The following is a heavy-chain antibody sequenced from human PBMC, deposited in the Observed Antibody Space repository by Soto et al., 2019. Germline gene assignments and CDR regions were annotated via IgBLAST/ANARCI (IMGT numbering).Heavy chain of an antibody. V-gene: IGHV1-18*01. J-gene: IGHJ4*02. D-gene: IGHD1-26*01. CDR2: ISAYNGNT. CDR3: ARGDGLELSFDY. Sequence: QVQLVQSGAEVKKRGGSVKVSCRASGYTFTRYGISWVRQPPGQGLDWMGWISAYNGNTYYAQKLQGRVTTNTDTSTSTADMDLSSPRSGESAGYYWARGDGLELSFDYRGQGTPVAPSP. CDR1: GYTFTRYG.